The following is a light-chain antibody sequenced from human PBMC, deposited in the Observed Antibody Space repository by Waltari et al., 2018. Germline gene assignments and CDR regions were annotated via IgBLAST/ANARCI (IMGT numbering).Light chain of an antibody. CDR2: GAS. CDR3: QHYVRLPAT. CDR1: QSVGRS. Sequence: EIVLTQSPGTLSLSPGERATLSCRASQSVGRSLAWYQQIPGQAPRLLTYGASSRATGIPDRFSGSGSGTDFSLTISRLEPEDFAVYFCQHYVRLPATFGQGTKVAI. V-gene: IGKV3-20*01. J-gene: IGKJ1*01.